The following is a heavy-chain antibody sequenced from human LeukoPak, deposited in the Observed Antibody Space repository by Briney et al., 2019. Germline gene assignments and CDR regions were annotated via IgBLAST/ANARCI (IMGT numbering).Heavy chain of an antibody. J-gene: IGHJ5*02. V-gene: IGHV1-69*05. CDR3: ARDLGFDIRGNVGTSGWFDP. D-gene: IGHD3-9*01. Sequence: SVKVSCKASGGTFSSYAISWVRQAPGQGLEWMGGIIPIFGTANYAQKFQGRVTMTTDTSTSTAYMELRSLRSDDTAVYYCARDLGFDIRGNVGTSGWFDPWGQGTLVTVSS. CDR2: IIPIFGTA. CDR1: GGTFSSYA.